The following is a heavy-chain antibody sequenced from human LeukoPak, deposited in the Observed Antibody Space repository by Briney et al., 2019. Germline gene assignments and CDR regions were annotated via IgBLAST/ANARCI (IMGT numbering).Heavy chain of an antibody. D-gene: IGHD2-2*01. Sequence: SGTLSLTCGVSGGFITQTNYWTWVRQPPGKGLEWIGEVNLQGSTNYNPSLMGRVAISADKSENHVSLHLTSVTAADTAVYYCARGVAVVPATHYYFDYWGQGSLVTVSS. CDR3: ARGVAVVPATHYYFDY. V-gene: IGHV4-4*02. CDR1: GGFITQTNY. CDR2: VNLQGST. J-gene: IGHJ4*02.